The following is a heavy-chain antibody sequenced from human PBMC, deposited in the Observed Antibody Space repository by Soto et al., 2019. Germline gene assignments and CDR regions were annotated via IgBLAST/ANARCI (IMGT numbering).Heavy chain of an antibody. Sequence: QVQLMQSGAEVKKPGASVKVSCKASGNTFTNYYIHWVRPAPGQWLEWMGTVNPSGGHTTYSQNFLGRVTMTRDTSTSTLYMELTSLTSDDTAVYYCARGGHVVVVTAAFDSWGQGTLVTVSS. J-gene: IGHJ4*02. CDR1: GNTFTNYY. V-gene: IGHV1-46*01. D-gene: IGHD2-21*02. CDR2: VNPSGGHT. CDR3: ARGGHVVVVTAAFDS.